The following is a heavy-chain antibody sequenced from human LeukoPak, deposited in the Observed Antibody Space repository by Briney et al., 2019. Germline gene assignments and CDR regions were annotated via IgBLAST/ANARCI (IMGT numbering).Heavy chain of an antibody. CDR1: GFTVSSNY. CDR2: IYSGGST. D-gene: IGHD3-3*01. Sequence: GGSLRLSCAASGFTVSSNYMSWVRQAPGKGLEWVSVIYSGGSTYYADSVKGRFTISRYHSKNTLYLQMNSLRAEDTAVYYCAKDQTLTERFLEWTHELDAFDIWGQGTMVTVSS. V-gene: IGHV3-53*04. CDR3: AKDQTLTERFLEWTHELDAFDI. J-gene: IGHJ3*02.